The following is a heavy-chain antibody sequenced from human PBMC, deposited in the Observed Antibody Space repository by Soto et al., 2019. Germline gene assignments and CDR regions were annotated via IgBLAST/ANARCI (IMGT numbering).Heavy chain of an antibody. CDR1: GYPFTSYG. CDR3: ARDRLIAVTGLLRN. J-gene: IGHJ4*02. D-gene: IGHD6-19*01. CDR2: ISAYDDKT. V-gene: IGHV1-18*01. Sequence: QVQLVQSGAEVKKPGASVKVSCKTSGYPFTSYGINWVRQAPGQGPEWMGWISAYDDKTIYSQKFQGRVTLTVDTTTTRAYMELRGLRFDDTAVYYCARDRLIAVTGLLRNWGQGTLVTVSS.